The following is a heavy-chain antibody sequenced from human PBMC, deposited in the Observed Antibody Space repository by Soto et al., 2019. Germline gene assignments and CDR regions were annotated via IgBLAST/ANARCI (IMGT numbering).Heavy chain of an antibody. CDR1: GFTFSSYA. CDR3: AREVRRFGGLWSYGMDV. CDR2: ISYDGSNK. J-gene: IGHJ6*02. Sequence: QVQLVESGGGVVQPGRSLRLSCAASGFTFSSYAMHWVRQAPGKGLEWVAVISYDGSNKYYADSVKGRFTISRDNSKNTXYLQMNSLRAEDTAVYYCAREVRRFGGLWSYGMDVWGQGTTVTVSS. D-gene: IGHD3-10*01. V-gene: IGHV3-30-3*01.